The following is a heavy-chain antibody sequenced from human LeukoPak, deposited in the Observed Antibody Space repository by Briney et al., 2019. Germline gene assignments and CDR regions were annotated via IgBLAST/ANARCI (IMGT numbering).Heavy chain of an antibody. CDR2: ISSSSSYI. CDR1: GFTFSSYS. D-gene: IGHD3-22*01. V-gene: IGHV3-21*01. Sequence: GGSLRLSCAASGFTFSSYSMIWVRQAPGMGLEGVSYISSSSSYIYYADSVKGRFTIYTDNAKNSLYLQMNSLRAEDTAVYYCARGASLGGYYYDSSGYYYFDYWGQGTLVTVSS. CDR3: ARGASLGGYYYDSSGYYYFDY. J-gene: IGHJ4*02.